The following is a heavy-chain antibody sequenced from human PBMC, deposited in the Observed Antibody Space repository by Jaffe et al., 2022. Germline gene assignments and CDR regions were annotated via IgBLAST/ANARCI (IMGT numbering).Heavy chain of an antibody. Sequence: QVQLQESGPGLVKPSETLSLTCAVSGYSISSGYYWGWIRQPPGKGLEWIGSIYHSGSTYYNPSLKSRVTISVDTSKNQFSLKLSSVTAADTAVYYCARDLPLYGSGEEGYWGQGTLVTVSS. CDR1: GYSISSGYY. CDR3: ARDLPLYGSGEEGY. V-gene: IGHV4-38-2*02. CDR2: IYHSGST. J-gene: IGHJ4*02. D-gene: IGHD3-10*01.